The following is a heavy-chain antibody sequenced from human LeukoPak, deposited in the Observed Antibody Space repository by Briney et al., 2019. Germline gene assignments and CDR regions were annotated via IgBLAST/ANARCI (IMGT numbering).Heavy chain of an antibody. J-gene: IGHJ4*02. CDR3: ARHTYARPFDS. CDR1: GGSFSGYY. D-gene: IGHD6-6*01. Sequence: SETLSLTCAVYGGSFSGYYWSWIRQPPGKGLEWIGEINHSGSTNYNPSLKSRVTISVDTSKNQFSLKVSSVTAADTAIYYCARHTYARPFDSWGQGTPVTVSS. V-gene: IGHV4-34*01. CDR2: INHSGST.